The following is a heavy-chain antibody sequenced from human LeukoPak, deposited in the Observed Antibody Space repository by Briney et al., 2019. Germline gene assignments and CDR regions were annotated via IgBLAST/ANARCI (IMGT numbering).Heavy chain of an antibody. Sequence: ASVKVSCKASGGTFSSSAISWVRQAPGQGLEWMGGIIPIFGTANYAQKFQGRVTITTDESTSTAYMELSSLRSEDTAVYYCARGFQEPDDFDIWGQGTMVTVSS. J-gene: IGHJ3*02. CDR3: ARGFQEPDDFDI. D-gene: IGHD1-14*01. V-gene: IGHV1-69*05. CDR2: IIPIFGTA. CDR1: GGTFSSSA.